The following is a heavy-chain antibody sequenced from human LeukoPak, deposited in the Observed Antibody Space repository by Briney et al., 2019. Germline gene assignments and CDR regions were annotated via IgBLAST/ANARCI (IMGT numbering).Heavy chain of an antibody. CDR2: ISSSGSNI. J-gene: IGHJ6*01. V-gene: IGHV3-48*03. Sequence: GGSLRLSCAASGFTFSSYEMNWVRQAPGKGLEWVSYISSSGSNIYYADSVKGRFTISRDNAKNSLYLQMYSLRAEDTAVYYCARDPTICGVVMDVWGKGTTVTVSS. CDR1: GFTFSSYE. CDR3: ARDPTICGVVMDV. D-gene: IGHD3-3*01.